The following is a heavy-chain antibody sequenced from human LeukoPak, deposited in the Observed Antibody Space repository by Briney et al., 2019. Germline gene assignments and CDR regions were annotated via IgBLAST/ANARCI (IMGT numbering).Heavy chain of an antibody. CDR1: GYTFTGYY. J-gene: IGHJ4*02. CDR2: INPNSGGT. CDR3: ARDYYYGSGDY. V-gene: IGHV1-2*04. D-gene: IGHD3-10*01. Sequence: ASVKVSCEASGYTFTGYYMHWVRQAPGQGLEWMGWINPNSGGTNYAQKFQGWVTMTRDTSISTAYMELSRLRSDDTAVYYCARDYYYGSGDYWGQGTLVTVSS.